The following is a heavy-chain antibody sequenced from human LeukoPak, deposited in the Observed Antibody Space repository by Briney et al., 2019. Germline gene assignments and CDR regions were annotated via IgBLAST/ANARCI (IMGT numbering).Heavy chain of an antibody. CDR1: GFTFSSYS. J-gene: IGHJ4*02. Sequence: PRGSLRLSCAASGFTFSSYSMNWVRQAPGKGLEWVSSISSSSSYIYYADSVKGRFTISRDNAKNSLYLQMNSLRAEDTAVYYCARAHLLYYFDYWGQGTLVTVSS. V-gene: IGHV3-21*01. CDR3: ARAHLLYYFDY. CDR2: ISSSSSYI.